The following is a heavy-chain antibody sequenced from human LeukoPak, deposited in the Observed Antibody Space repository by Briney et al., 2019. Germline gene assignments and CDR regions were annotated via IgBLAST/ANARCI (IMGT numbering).Heavy chain of an antibody. CDR3: ARDEAYCSGGGCGAFDI. CDR2: IIPIFGTA. V-gene: IGHV1-69*01. CDR1: GGTFSSYA. J-gene: IGHJ3*02. Sequence: SVKVSCKASGGTFSSYAISWVRQAPGQGLEWMGGIIPIFGTANYAQKFQGRVTITADESTSTAYMELSSLRSEDTAVYYCARDEAYCSGGGCGAFDIWGQGTMVTVSS. D-gene: IGHD2-15*01.